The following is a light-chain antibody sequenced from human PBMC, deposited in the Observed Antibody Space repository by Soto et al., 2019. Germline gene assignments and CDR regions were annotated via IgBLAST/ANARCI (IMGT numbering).Light chain of an antibody. V-gene: IGKV3-15*01. CDR3: QQYNNWPPWT. CDR2: GAS. Sequence: EIVMTQSPATLSVSPGERATLSCRASQSVSSNLAWYQQKPGQAPRLLIYGASTRANGIPARFSGSGSGTDSTLNISSLKSEELAVYYCQQYNNWPPWTFGQGTKVEIK. J-gene: IGKJ1*01. CDR1: QSVSSN.